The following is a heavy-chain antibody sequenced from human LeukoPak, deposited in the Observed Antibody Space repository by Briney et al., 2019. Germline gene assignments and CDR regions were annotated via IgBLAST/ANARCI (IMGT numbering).Heavy chain of an antibody. CDR3: ARGRGGGAITMVRGVSRYYYMDV. Sequence: SETLSLTCTVSGGSISSSSYYWGWIRQPPGKGLEWIGSIYYSGSTYYNPSLKSRVTISVDTSKNQFSLKLSSVTAADTAVYYCARGRGGGAITMVRGVSRYYYMDVWGKGTTVTVSS. CDR2: IYYSGST. CDR1: GGSISSSSYY. D-gene: IGHD3-10*01. V-gene: IGHV4-39*01. J-gene: IGHJ6*03.